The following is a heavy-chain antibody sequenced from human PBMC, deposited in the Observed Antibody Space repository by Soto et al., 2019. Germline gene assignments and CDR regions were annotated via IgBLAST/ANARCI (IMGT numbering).Heavy chain of an antibody. CDR1: GGSISSYY. Sequence: QVWLQESNPGLVKPSETLSLTCTVSGGSISSYYWSWIRQSPGKGLAWIGYIYYSGSTNYNPSLKSRVTRAVGTSKKQLSRKRSSVTAADSAVYYCAGAIAAACIPRPGWFDPWGQGTLVTVSS. J-gene: IGHJ5*02. D-gene: IGHD6-13*01. CDR3: AGAIAAACIPRPGWFDP. CDR2: IYYSGST. V-gene: IGHV4-59*01.